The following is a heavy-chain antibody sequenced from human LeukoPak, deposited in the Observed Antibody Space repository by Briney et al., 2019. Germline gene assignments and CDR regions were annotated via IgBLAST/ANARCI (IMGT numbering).Heavy chain of an antibody. D-gene: IGHD1-1*01. CDR3: ARGLYNWNDDWFDP. CDR1: GGSFSGYY. J-gene: IGHJ5*02. Sequence: SETLSLTCAVYGGSFSGYYWSWIRQPPGEGLEWIGEINHSGSTNYNPSLKSRVTISVDTSKNQFSLKLSSVTAADTAVYYCARGLYNWNDDWFDPWGQGTLVTVSS. V-gene: IGHV4-34*01. CDR2: INHSGST.